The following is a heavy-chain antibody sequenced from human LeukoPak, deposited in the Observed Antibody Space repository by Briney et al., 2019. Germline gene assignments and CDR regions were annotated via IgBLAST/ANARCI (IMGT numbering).Heavy chain of an antibody. D-gene: IGHD3-10*01. CDR2: IYPGDSDT. CDR3: ARRMVRGVKGRIDAFDI. Sequence: GESLKISCKGSGYSFTSYWIGWVRQMPGKGLEWMGIIYPGDSDTRYSPSFQGQVTISADKSISTAYPQWSSLKASDTAMYYCARRMVRGVKGRIDAFDIWGQGTMVTVSS. CDR1: GYSFTSYW. V-gene: IGHV5-51*01. J-gene: IGHJ3*02.